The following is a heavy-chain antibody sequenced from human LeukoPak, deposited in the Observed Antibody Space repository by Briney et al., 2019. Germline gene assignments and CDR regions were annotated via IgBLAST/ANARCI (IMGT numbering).Heavy chain of an antibody. V-gene: IGHV3-30*02. J-gene: IGHJ4*02. CDR2: IRYDGSNK. CDR1: GFTFSSYG. Sequence: QSGGSLRLSCAASGFTFSSYGMHWVRQAPGKGLEWVAFIRYDGSNKYYADSVKGRFTISRDNSKNTLYLQMNSLRAEDTAVYYCAKKGYYDGSGYYMYYFDHWGQGTLVTVSS. CDR3: AKKGYYDGSGYYMYYFDH. D-gene: IGHD3-22*01.